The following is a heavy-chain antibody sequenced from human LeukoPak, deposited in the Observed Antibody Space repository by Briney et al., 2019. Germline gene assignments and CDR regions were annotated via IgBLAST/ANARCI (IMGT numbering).Heavy chain of an antibody. D-gene: IGHD4-11*01. Sequence: GGSLRLSCAASGFTFSSYGMHWVRQAPGKGLEWVAFIRYDGSNKYYADSVKGRFTISRDNAKNSPYLQMNSLRAEDTAVYYCAKDLEATVSPPPHNWFDPWGQGTLVTVSS. J-gene: IGHJ5*02. CDR1: GFTFSSYG. V-gene: IGHV3-30*02. CDR2: IRYDGSNK. CDR3: AKDLEATVSPPPHNWFDP.